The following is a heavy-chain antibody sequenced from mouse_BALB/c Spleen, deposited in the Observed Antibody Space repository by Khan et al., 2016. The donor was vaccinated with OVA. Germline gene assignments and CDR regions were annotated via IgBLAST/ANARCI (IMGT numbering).Heavy chain of an antibody. CDR1: GYTFTNYG. Sequence: QIQLVQSGPELKKPGETVKISCKASGYTFTNYGMNWVKQAPGKGLKWMGWINTYTGEPTYADDFKGRFAFSLQTSASTAYLQINNLKNEDTATXFCARYDSDDYFDYWGQGTSLTVSS. CDR3: ARYDSDDYFDY. V-gene: IGHV9-3-1*01. CDR2: INTYTGEP. D-gene: IGHD2-4*01. J-gene: IGHJ2*02.